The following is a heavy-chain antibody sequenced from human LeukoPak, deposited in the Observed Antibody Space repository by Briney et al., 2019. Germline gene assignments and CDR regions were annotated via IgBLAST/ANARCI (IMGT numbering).Heavy chain of an antibody. D-gene: IGHD5-18*01. CDR1: GFTFDDYA. V-gene: IGHV3-9*01. CDR2: ISWNSGSI. CDR3: AKDSGYSYGKYYFDY. Sequence: PGRSLRLSCAASGFTFDDYAMHWVRQAPGKGLEWVSGISWNSGSIGYADSVKGRFTISRDNAKNSLYLQMNSLRAEGTALYYCAKDSGYSYGKYYFDYWGQGTLVTVSS. J-gene: IGHJ4*02.